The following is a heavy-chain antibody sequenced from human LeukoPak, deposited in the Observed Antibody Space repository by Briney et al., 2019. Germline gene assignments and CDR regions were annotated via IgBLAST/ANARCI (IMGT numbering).Heavy chain of an antibody. CDR2: IYYSGST. J-gene: IGHJ5*02. CDR1: GGSFSGYY. Sequence: SETLSLTCAVYGGSFSGYYWSWIRQPPGKGLEWIGYIYYSGSTIYNPSLKSRVTISVDTSKNQFSLKLSSVTAADTAVYYCARVINDFWSGYYAEPIWFDPWGQGTLVTVSS. CDR3: ARVINDFWSGYYAEPIWFDP. D-gene: IGHD3-3*01. V-gene: IGHV4-59*01.